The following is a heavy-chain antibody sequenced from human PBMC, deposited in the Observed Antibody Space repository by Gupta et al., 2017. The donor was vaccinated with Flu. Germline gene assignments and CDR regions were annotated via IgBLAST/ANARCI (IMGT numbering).Heavy chain of an antibody. Sequence: YAMNWVRQAPGKGLEWVSTISFSGGRTNYADSVKGRFTISRDDSKNTLYLQMNSLRVEDTALYYCARGRTGTTVHFISDIWGQGTMVTVSS. CDR2: ISFSGGRT. J-gene: IGHJ3*02. CDR1: YA. V-gene: IGHV3-23*01. CDR3: ARGRTGTTVHFISDI. D-gene: IGHD1-1*01.